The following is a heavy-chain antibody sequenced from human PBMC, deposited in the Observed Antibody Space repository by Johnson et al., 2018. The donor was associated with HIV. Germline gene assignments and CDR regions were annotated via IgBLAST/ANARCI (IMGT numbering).Heavy chain of an antibody. CDR2: IRYDGSNK. J-gene: IGHJ3*02. Sequence: QVQLVESGGGVVQPGGSLRLSCPASGFTFSSYGMHWVRQAPGKGLEWVAFIRYDGSNKYYVDSVKGRFTISRDNAKDSLYLQMNSLRPDDTAVYYCARGGSSWYLRAFDIWGQGTMVTVSS. CDR1: GFTFSSYG. CDR3: ARGGSSWYLRAFDI. D-gene: IGHD6-13*01. V-gene: IGHV3-30*02.